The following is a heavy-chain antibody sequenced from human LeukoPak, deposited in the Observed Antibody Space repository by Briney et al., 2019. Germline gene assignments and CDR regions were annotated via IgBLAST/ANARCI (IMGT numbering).Heavy chain of an antibody. CDR3: ARDRDSYGYNYYYYMDV. V-gene: IGHV4-4*07. CDR1: GGSISSYY. J-gene: IGHJ6*03. Sequence: SETLSLTCTVSGGSISSYYWSWIRQPAGKGLEWIGRIYTSGSTNYNPSLKSRVTMSVDTSKNQFSLKLSSVTAADTAVYYCARDRDSYGYNYYYYMDVWGKGTTVTISS. D-gene: IGHD5-18*01. CDR2: IYTSGST.